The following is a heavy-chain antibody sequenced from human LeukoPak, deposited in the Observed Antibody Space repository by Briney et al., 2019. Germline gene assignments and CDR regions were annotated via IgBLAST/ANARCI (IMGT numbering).Heavy chain of an antibody. CDR3: ARDQSPKWGSGERYFDY. J-gene: IGHJ4*02. D-gene: IGHD7-27*01. Sequence: GGFLRLSCAASGFTFNTYGVHWVRQAPGKGLEWVAVMKYDGSDIYYADSVKGRFTISRDNSKTMVYLQMNSLRVEDTAVYYCARDQSPKWGSGERYFDYWGQGTLVTVSS. V-gene: IGHV3-33*01. CDR2: MKYDGSDI. CDR1: GFTFNTYG.